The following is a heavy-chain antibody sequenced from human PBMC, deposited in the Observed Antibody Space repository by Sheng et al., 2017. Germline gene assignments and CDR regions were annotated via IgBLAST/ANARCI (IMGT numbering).Heavy chain of an antibody. CDR2: ISSSSSTI. Sequence: EVQLVESGGGLVQPGGSLRLSCAASGFTFSSYSMNWVRQAPGKGLEWVSYISSSSSTIYYADSVKGRFTISRDNAKNSLYLQMNSLRAEDTAVYYCARDGYYGDHDYFDYWGQGTLVTVSS. D-gene: IGHD4-17*01. V-gene: IGHV3-48*01. J-gene: IGHJ4*02. CDR3: ARDGYYGDHDYFDY. CDR1: GFTFSSYS.